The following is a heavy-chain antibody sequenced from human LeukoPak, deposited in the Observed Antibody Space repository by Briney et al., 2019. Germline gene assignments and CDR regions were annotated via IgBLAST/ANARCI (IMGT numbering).Heavy chain of an antibody. CDR3: AREGIAVAVGPYYFDH. V-gene: IGHV1-18*01. CDR1: GYTFTSYG. Sequence: GASVKVSRKASGYTFTSYGISWVRQAPGQGLEWMGWISAYNGNTNYAQKLQGRVTMTTDTSTSTAYMELRSLRSDDTAVYYCAREGIAVAVGPYYFDHWGQGTLVTVSS. CDR2: ISAYNGNT. D-gene: IGHD6-19*01. J-gene: IGHJ4*02.